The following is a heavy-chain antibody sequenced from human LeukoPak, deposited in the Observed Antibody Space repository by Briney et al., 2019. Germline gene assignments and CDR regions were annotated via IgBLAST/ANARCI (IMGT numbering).Heavy chain of an antibody. J-gene: IGHJ4*02. CDR1: GFTISSYA. CDR2: ISYDGSNK. Sequence: GGSLRLSCAASGFTISSYAMHWVRQAPGKGLEWVAVISYDGSNKYYADSVKGRFTISRDNSKNTLYLQMNSLRAEDTAVYYCARDLNSIPFDYWGQGTLVTVSS. CDR3: ARDLNSIPFDY. D-gene: IGHD2-2*02. V-gene: IGHV3-30-3*01.